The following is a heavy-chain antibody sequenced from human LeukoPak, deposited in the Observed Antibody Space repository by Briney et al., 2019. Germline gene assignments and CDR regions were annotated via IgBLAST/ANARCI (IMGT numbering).Heavy chain of an antibody. Sequence: SQTLSLTCAISGDSVSSNSAAWNWIRQSPSRGLEWLGRTYYRSKWYNDYAVSVKSRITINPDTSKNQFSLQLNSVTPEDTAVYYCARDRGYCSSTSCYSSRGLDPWGQGTLVTVSS. CDR3: ARDRGYCSSTSCYSSRGLDP. J-gene: IGHJ5*02. CDR2: TYYRSKWYN. CDR1: GDSVSSNSAA. V-gene: IGHV6-1*01. D-gene: IGHD2-2*02.